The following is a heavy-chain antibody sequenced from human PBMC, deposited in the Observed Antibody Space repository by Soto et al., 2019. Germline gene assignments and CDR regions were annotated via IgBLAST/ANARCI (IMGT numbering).Heavy chain of an antibody. D-gene: IGHD3-10*01. J-gene: IGHJ6*02. V-gene: IGHV3-53*01. CDR3: ASALGPTYYYGSGSYFYGMDV. CDR2: IYSGGST. Sequence: GGSLRLSCAASVFTVSSNYMSWVRQAPGKGLEWVSVIYSGGSTYYADSVKGRFTISRDNSKNTLYLQMNSLRAEDTAVYYCASALGPTYYYGSGSYFYGMDVWGQGTTVTVSS. CDR1: VFTVSSNY.